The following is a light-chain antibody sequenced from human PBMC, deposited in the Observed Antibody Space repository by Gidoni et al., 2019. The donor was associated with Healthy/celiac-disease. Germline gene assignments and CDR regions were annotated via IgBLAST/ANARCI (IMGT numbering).Light chain of an antibody. CDR2: AAS. J-gene: IGKJ2*01. CDR3: QQSYSTPYT. CDR1: QSIRSY. Sequence: DIQMTQSPSSLSASVGDRITITCRASQSIRSYLNWYQQKPGKAPKLLIYAASSLQRGVPSRFSRSGSGTDFTLTIISLQPEDFATYYCQQSYSTPYTFGQXTKLEIK. V-gene: IGKV1-39*01.